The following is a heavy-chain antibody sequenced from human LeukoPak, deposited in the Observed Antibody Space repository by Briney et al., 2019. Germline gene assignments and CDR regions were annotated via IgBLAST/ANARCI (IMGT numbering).Heavy chain of an antibody. J-gene: IGHJ3*01. CDR2: INSDGSST. Sequence: GGSLRLSCAASGFTFSSYWVHWVRQAPGKGLVWVSPINSDGSSTSYADSVKGRFTISRDNAKNTLSLQMNSLRAEDTAVYYCARVGGSNAFDVWGQGTMVIVSS. CDR1: GFTFSSYW. CDR3: ARVGGSNAFDV. V-gene: IGHV3-74*01. D-gene: IGHD1-26*01.